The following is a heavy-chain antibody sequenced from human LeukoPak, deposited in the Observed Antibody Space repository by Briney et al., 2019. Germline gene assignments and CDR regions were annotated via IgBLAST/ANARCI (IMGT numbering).Heavy chain of an antibody. J-gene: IGHJ5*02. V-gene: IGHV4-34*01. D-gene: IGHD3-10*01. CDR1: GGSFSGYY. CDR2: INHSGST. Sequence: SETLSLTCAVYGGSFSGYYWSWIRQPPGKGLEWIGEINHSGSTNYNPSLKSRVTISLDTSKNQFSLKLSSVTAADTAVYYCARHSRISMVRGVANWFDPWGQGTLVTVSS. CDR3: ARHSRISMVRGVANWFDP.